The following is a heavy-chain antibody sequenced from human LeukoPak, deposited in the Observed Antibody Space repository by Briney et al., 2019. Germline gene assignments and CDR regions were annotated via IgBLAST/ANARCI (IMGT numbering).Heavy chain of an antibody. J-gene: IGHJ3*02. CDR1: GFTVSNSA. CDR3: ARDNYILTGYYNAFDI. D-gene: IGHD3-9*01. V-gene: IGHV3-53*01. CDR2: IYDGGST. Sequence: PGGSLRLSCAASGFTVSNSAMTRGRQAPGKGLEWVSVIYDGGSTDYADSVKGRFTISRDNSKSTLYLQMNSLRAEDTAVYYCARDNYILTGYYNAFDIWGQGTLVTVSS.